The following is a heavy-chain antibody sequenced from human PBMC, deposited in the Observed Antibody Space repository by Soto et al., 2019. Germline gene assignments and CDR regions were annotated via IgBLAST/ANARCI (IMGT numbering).Heavy chain of an antibody. D-gene: IGHD3-22*01. J-gene: IGHJ6*02. CDR1: GFTFSDYC. CDR2: ISSSGSTI. V-gene: IGHV3-11*01. CDR3: ARDLDYYDSSGYHPYYGMDV. Sequence: GGSLRLSCAASGFTFSDYCMSWIRQAPGKGLEWVSYISSSGSTIYYADSVKGRFTISRDNAKNSLYLQMNSLRAEDTAVYYCARDLDYYDSSGYHPYYGMDVWGQGTTVTVSS.